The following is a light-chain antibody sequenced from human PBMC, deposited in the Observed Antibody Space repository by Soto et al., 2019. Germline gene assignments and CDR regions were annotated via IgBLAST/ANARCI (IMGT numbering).Light chain of an antibody. Sequence: EIVLTQSPGTLSLSPGERATLSCRASQSVSSSYLAWYQQKPGQAPRLLIYGASSRATGIPDRFSGSGSGTDFTLTISRLEPEDFAMYYCQQYGNSPLTFGPGTKVDIK. CDR2: GAS. V-gene: IGKV3-20*01. CDR1: QSVSSSY. J-gene: IGKJ3*01. CDR3: QQYGNSPLT.